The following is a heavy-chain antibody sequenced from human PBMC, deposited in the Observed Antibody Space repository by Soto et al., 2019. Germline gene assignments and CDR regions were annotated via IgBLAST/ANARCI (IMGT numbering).Heavy chain of an antibody. V-gene: IGHV4-39*01. CDR3: ARHESILVVTAARALPI. D-gene: IGHD2-15*01. CDR2: IYYNGDT. Sequence: PSETLSLTCSVSGGSISSYSHYWVWIRQPPGKGLECIGNIYYNGDTYYNPSLKSRVTISVDTSKNQFSVQLNSVTAADTAVYYCARHESILVVTAARALPIWGQGTMVTVS. CDR1: GGSISSYSHY. J-gene: IGHJ3*02.